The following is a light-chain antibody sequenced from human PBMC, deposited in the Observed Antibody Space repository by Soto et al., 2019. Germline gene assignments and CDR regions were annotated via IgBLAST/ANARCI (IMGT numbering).Light chain of an antibody. CDR2: GNS. J-gene: IGLJ1*01. Sequence: QSVLTQPPSVSGAPGQRVTISCTGSSSNIGAGYDVHWYQQLPGTAPKLLIYGNSNRPSGVPDRFSGSKSGTSASLAITGLQAEDEADYHCQSYDSSLSGRYVFGTGTKVTVL. V-gene: IGLV1-40*01. CDR3: QSYDSSLSGRYV. CDR1: SSNIGAGYD.